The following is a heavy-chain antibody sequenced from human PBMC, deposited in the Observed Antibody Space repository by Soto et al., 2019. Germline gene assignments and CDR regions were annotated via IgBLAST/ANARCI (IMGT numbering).Heavy chain of an antibody. J-gene: IGHJ3*02. CDR1: GGSISSGGYY. D-gene: IGHD3-10*01. CDR3: ARDWVVGVGDAFDI. V-gene: IGHV4-31*03. CDR2: IYYSGGT. Sequence: SETLSLTCTVSGGSISSGGYYWSWIRQHPGKGLEWIGYIYYSGGTYYNPSLKSRVTISVDTSKNQFSLKLSSVTAADTAVYYCARDWVVGVGDAFDIWGQGTMVTVSS.